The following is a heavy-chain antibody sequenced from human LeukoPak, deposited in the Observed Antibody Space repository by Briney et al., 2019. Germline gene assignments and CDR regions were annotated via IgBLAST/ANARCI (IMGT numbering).Heavy chain of an antibody. V-gene: IGHV1-8*03. CDR3: ARGSRITIFGVPPIYWFDP. CDR1: GYTFTSYD. Sequence: ASVKVSCKASGYTFTSYDINWVRQATGQGLEWMGWMSPNSGNTGYAQKFQGRVTITRNTSISTAYMELSSLRSEDTAVYYCARGSRITIFGVPPIYWFDPWGQGTLVTVSS. CDR2: MSPNSGNT. D-gene: IGHD3-3*01. J-gene: IGHJ5*02.